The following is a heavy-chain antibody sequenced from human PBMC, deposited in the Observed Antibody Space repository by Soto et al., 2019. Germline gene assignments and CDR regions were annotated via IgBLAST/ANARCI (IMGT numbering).Heavy chain of an antibody. CDR2: INHSGST. V-gene: IGHV4-34*01. CDR3: ARQGYCSGGSCYRYFQH. D-gene: IGHD2-15*01. Sequence: SETLSLTCAVYVGSFSGYYWSWIRQPPGKGLEWIGEINHSGSTNYNPSLKSRVTISVDTSKNQFSLKLSSVTAADTAVYYCARQGYCSGGSCYRYFQHWGQGTLVTVSS. CDR1: VGSFSGYY. J-gene: IGHJ1*01.